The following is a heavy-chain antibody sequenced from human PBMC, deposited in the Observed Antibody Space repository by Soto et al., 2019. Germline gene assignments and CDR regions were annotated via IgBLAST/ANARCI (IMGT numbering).Heavy chain of an antibody. Sequence: QVQLVQSVTEVKKPGASVQVSCKASGYSFTSYGINWVRQAPGQGLEWMGWISTYNGDTNYAQKFQGRVTMTTDTSTTTAYMEWRRLPSDDTAVYFCARGDSTGSPSGWFDPWGQGTVVTVSS. J-gene: IGHJ5*02. CDR2: ISTYNGDT. CDR1: GYSFTSYG. CDR3: ARGDSTGSPSGWFDP. V-gene: IGHV1-18*04. D-gene: IGHD6-19*01.